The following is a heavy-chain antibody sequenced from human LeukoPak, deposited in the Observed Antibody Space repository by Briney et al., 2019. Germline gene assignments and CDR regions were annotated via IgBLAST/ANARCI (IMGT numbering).Heavy chain of an antibody. V-gene: IGHV3-33*06. Sequence: GGSLRLSCSASGFAFKSFAMHWVRQAPGKGLEWVAVIWYDGSNQLYADSVKGRFTVSRDNSKNILYLHMNRVRVEVTAVYYCTKAVPLDDGDYMGDYWGQGVLVTVSS. D-gene: IGHD4-17*01. CDR1: GFAFKSFA. CDR3: TKAVPLDDGDYMGDY. CDR2: IWYDGSNQ. J-gene: IGHJ4*02.